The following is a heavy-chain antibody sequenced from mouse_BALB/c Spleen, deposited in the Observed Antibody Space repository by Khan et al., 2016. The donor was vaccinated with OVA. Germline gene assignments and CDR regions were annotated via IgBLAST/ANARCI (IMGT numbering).Heavy chain of an antibody. Sequence: QIQLVQSGPELKKPGETVKISCKASGYTFTSFGMNWVKQAPGKGLEWMGWINTYTGEPTYADDFKGRFAFSLETSDSPAYLQINNLKNEDTATYFCARPPYFSDTMAYWGQGTSVTVSS. V-gene: IGHV9-3-1*01. CDR3: ARPPYFSDTMAY. D-gene: IGHD2-10*01. J-gene: IGHJ4*01. CDR1: GYTFTSFG. CDR2: INTYTGEP.